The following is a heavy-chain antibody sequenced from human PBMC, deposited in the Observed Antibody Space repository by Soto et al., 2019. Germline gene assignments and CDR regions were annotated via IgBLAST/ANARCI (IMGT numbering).Heavy chain of an antibody. CDR3: ARGDSGSYSGSGWFDP. Sequence: GASVKVSCKASGYTFSGYYMHWVRQAPGQGLEWMGWINPNSGGTNYAQKFQGWVTTTRDTSISTAYMELSRLTSDDTAVYFCARGDSGSYSGSGWFDPWGQGTLVTVSS. D-gene: IGHD1-26*01. CDR2: INPNSGGT. J-gene: IGHJ5*02. CDR1: GYTFSGYY. V-gene: IGHV1-2*04.